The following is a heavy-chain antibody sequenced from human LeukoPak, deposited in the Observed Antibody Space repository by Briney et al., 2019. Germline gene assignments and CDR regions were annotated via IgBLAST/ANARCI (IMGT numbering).Heavy chain of an antibody. CDR2: ISSSSKYI. CDR3: ARVSTAVSLAIDY. V-gene: IGHV3-21*06. Sequence: GGSLRLSCAASGFTFSDYNMNWVRQAPGKGLEWVSVISSSSKYIYYADSVKGRFTISRDNAKNSLYLQMSSLRAEDTAVYYCARVSTAVSLAIDYWGQGTLVTVST. D-gene: IGHD6-13*01. CDR1: GFTFSDYN. J-gene: IGHJ4*02.